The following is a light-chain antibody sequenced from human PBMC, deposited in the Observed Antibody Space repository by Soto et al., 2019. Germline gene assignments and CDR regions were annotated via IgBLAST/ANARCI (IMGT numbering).Light chain of an antibody. CDR1: ETIGNY. V-gene: IGKV1-39*01. CDR2: SAS. CDR3: QQSFSSPFP. J-gene: IGKJ3*01. Sequence: DIQMTQSPSSLSASVGDRVTLTCRASETIGNYLNWYQQKPGKAPKLLIYSASRLETGVPSRFSASGSGTDFTLPISSVHHDDFATYYFQQSFSSPFPFGPGT.